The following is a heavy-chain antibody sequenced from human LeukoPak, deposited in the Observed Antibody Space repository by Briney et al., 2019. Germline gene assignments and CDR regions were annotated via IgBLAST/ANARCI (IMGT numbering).Heavy chain of an antibody. V-gene: IGHV1-69*04. CDR3: ARGAALMVRGVHPEPFDY. J-gene: IGHJ4*02. D-gene: IGHD3-10*01. CDR2: IIPILGIA. Sequence: SVKVSCKASGGTFSSYAISWVRQAPGQGLEWMGRIIPILGIANYAQKFQGRVTITADKSTSTAYMELSSLRSEDTAVYYCARGAALMVRGVHPEPFDYWGQGTLVTVSS. CDR1: GGTFSSYA.